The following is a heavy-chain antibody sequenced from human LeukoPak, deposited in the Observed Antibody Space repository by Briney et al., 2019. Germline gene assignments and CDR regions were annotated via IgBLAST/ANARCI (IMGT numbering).Heavy chain of an antibody. Sequence: ASVKVSCTASGYTFTNYAINWVRQATGQGLEWMGWMNPNSGNTDYAQKFQGRVNITRNTSISTAYMELSSLRSEDTAVYYCARWEGTSYYDSSGFMVYWGQGTLVTVSS. CDR2: MNPNSGNT. CDR3: ARWEGTSYYDSSGFMVY. V-gene: IGHV1-8*03. J-gene: IGHJ4*02. D-gene: IGHD3-22*01. CDR1: GYTFTNYA.